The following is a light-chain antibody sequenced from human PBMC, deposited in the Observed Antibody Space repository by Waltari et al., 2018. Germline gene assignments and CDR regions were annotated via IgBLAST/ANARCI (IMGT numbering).Light chain of an antibody. J-gene: IGKJ2*01. CDR3: QQSYSLPYT. Sequence: DIQMTQSLSSLSASAEDKVTITCRASQPISYYLNWYQQLPGRAPKPLIHVASSLQTGVPSRFSGSGSGTNFTLTISSLQPEDFATYICQQSYSLPYTFGQGT. CDR1: QPISYY. V-gene: IGKV1-39*01. CDR2: VAS.